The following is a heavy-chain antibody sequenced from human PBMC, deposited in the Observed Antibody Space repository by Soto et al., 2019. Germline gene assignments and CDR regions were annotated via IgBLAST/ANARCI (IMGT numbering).Heavy chain of an antibody. J-gene: IGHJ4*02. D-gene: IGHD6-19*01. CDR1: GFTFSDYA. CDR3: AKGGRQWLVTSDFNY. V-gene: IGHV3-30*18. Sequence: VQLVESGGGVVQPGRSLRLSCAASGFTFSDYAMHWVRQAPGKGLEWVAVVSHDGRNTHYADSVKGRFTISRDSSKNTVSLQMTSLGAADTAGYYCAKGGRQWLVTSDFNYWGQGPLVTVSS. CDR2: VSHDGRNT.